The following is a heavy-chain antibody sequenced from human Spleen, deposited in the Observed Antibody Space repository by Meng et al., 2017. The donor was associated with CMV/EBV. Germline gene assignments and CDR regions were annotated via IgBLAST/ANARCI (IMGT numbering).Heavy chain of an antibody. J-gene: IGHJ4*02. CDR1: GFTFSSYA. CDR3: AKSQGLAIFGVVTYYFDY. Sequence: GGSLRLSCAASGFTFSSYAINWVRQAPGKGLEWVSTISGSGGSTYYADSVKGRFTISRDNSKNTLFLQMNSLRAEDTAVYYCAKSQGLAIFGVVTYYFDYWGQGTLVTVSS. CDR2: ISGSGGST. V-gene: IGHV3-23*01. D-gene: IGHD3-3*01.